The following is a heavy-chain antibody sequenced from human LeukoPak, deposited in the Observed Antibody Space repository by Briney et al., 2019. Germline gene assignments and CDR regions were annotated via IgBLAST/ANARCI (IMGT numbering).Heavy chain of an antibody. Sequence: GASVKVSCKASGYTFTGYYIHWVRQAPGQGLEWMGWINPNSGAANSAQNFQGRVTVTRDTSLNTAYMELSRLRPDDTAVYYCARTGIVAGRITVPTLGYWGQGTLVTVSS. V-gene: IGHV1-2*02. CDR1: GYTFTGYY. D-gene: IGHD6-19*01. CDR2: INPNSGAA. CDR3: ARTGIVAGRITVPTLGY. J-gene: IGHJ4*02.